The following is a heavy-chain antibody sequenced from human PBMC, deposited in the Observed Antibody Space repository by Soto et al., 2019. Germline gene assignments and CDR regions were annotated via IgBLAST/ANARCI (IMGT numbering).Heavy chain of an antibody. Sequence: QLQLQESGSGLVKPSQTLSLTCAVSGGSISSGGYSWSWIRQPPGKGLEWIGYIYHSGSTYYNPSLKSRVTISVDRSKNQFSLKLSSVTAADTAVYYCARASIAAAGRDAYYFDYWGQGTPVTVSS. CDR3: ARASIAAAGRDAYYFDY. J-gene: IGHJ4*02. V-gene: IGHV4-30-2*01. CDR2: IYHSGST. D-gene: IGHD6-13*01. CDR1: GGSISSGGYS.